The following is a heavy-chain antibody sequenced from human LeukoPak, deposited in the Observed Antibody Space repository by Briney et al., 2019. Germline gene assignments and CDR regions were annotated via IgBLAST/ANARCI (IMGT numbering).Heavy chain of an antibody. CDR2: IYYSGST. J-gene: IGHJ5*02. CDR3: ARPGVYGGIYNWFDP. CDR1: GGSFSGYY. V-gene: IGHV4-34*01. D-gene: IGHD4-23*01. Sequence: SETLSLTCAVYGGSFSGYYWSWIRQPPGKGLEWIGSIYYSGSTYYNPSLKSRVTISVDTSKNQFSLKLSSVTAADTAVYYCARPGVYGGIYNWFDPWGQGTLVTVSS.